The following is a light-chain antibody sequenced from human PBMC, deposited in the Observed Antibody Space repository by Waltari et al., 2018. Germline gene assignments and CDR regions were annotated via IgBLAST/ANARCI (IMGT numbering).Light chain of an antibody. CDR3: QQYDSFWT. CDR1: ESISNW. Sequence: IQMTQSPSTLSASVGDRVTITCRASESISNWLAWYQQKPGKAPKVLIHKASSLERGVPSRFSGSGSATEFTLTISNLQPDDFATYYCQQYDSFWTFGQGTKVEIK. J-gene: IGKJ1*01. V-gene: IGKV1-5*03. CDR2: KAS.